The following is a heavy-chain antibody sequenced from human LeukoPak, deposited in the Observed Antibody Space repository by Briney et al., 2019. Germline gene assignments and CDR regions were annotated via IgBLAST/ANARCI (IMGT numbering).Heavy chain of an antibody. J-gene: IGHJ6*03. CDR3: ARDSPQGQWLSPVMDV. CDR2: ISSSGSTI. V-gene: IGHV3-11*04. Sequence: GGSLRLSCAASGFTFSDYYMSWIRQAPGEGLEWVSYISSSGSTIYYADSVKGRFTISRDNAKNSLYLQMNSLRAEDTAVYYCARDSPQGQWLSPVMDVWGKGTTVTVSS. D-gene: IGHD6-19*01. CDR1: GFTFSDYY.